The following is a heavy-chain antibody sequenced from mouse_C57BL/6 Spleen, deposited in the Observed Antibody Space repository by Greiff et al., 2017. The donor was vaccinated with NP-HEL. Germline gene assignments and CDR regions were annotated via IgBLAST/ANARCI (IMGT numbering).Heavy chain of an antibody. CDR2: IDPSDSET. J-gene: IGHJ4*01. V-gene: IGHV1-52*01. CDR1: GYTFTSYW. D-gene: IGHD1-1*01. Sequence: VQLQQPGAELVRPGSSVKLSCKASGYTFTSYWMHWVKQRPIQGLEWIGNIDPSDSETHYNQKFKDKATLTVDKSSSTAYMQLSSLTSEDSAVYYCARFPPITTVVAHYAMDYWGQGTSVTVSS. CDR3: ARFPPITTVVAHYAMDY.